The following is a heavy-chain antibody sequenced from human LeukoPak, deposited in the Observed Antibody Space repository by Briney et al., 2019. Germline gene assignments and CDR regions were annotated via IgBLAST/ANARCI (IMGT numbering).Heavy chain of an antibody. CDR2: VTGSTSNT. CDR1: GFNFSNYA. CDR3: VRDLTAVTTLCLGY. Sequence: GGSLTQIFAASGFNFSNYAMTWVRQAPGKGLEWVSAVTGSTSNTFYADSVKGRFTISRDNSKNPLYLQMNSLRAEDTAVYYCVRDLTAVTTLCLGYWGHRNPCTVSS. V-gene: IGHV3-23*01. D-gene: IGHD4-17*01. J-gene: IGHJ4*01.